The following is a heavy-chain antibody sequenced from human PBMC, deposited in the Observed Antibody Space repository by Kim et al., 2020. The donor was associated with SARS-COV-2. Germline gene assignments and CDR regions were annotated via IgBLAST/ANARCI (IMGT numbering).Heavy chain of an antibody. V-gene: IGHV1-8*01. J-gene: IGHJ5*02. Sequence: YAHTFQGRVTMTRNTSISTAYMELSSLRSEDTAVYYCARGNFLDSSWFDPWGQGTLVTVSS. D-gene: IGHD3-3*01. CDR3: ARGNFLDSSWFDP.